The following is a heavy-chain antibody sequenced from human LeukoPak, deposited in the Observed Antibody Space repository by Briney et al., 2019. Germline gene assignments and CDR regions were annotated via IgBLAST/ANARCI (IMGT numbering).Heavy chain of an antibody. D-gene: IGHD6-13*01. CDR1: GFTFSSYS. CDR3: ARDSGYSSSWAFDY. Sequence: GGSLRLSCAASGFTFSSYSMSWVRQAPGKGLEWVSVIYSGGSTYYADSVKGRFTISRDNSKNTLYLQMNSLRAEDTAVYYCARDSGYSSSWAFDYWGQGTLVTVSS. CDR2: IYSGGST. J-gene: IGHJ4*02. V-gene: IGHV3-66*01.